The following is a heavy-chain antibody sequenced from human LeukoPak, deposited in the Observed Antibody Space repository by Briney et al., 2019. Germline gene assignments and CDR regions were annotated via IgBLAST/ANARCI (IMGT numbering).Heavy chain of an antibody. D-gene: IGHD7-27*01. V-gene: IGHV4-59*01. CDR3: AGRPSWGSDDAFDI. CDR2: FYYSGST. Sequence: PSETLSLTCTVSGGSISSYYWSWIRQPPGKGLEWIGYFYYSGSTNYNPSLKSRVTISVDPSKNQFSLKLTSVTAADTAVYYCAGRPSWGSDDAFDIWGQGTVVTVSS. J-gene: IGHJ3*02. CDR1: GGSISSYY.